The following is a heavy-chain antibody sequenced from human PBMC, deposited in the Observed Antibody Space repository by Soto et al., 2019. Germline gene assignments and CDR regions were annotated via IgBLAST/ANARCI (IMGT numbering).Heavy chain of an antibody. V-gene: IGHV3-30*03. CDR2: ISKDGNSK. CDR1: GFIFSNYG. J-gene: IGHJ4*02. CDR3: ARSYCGDDCALDH. Sequence: GGSLRLSCAASGFIFSNYGVHGVRQAPGKGLEWVAVISKDGNSKHYADSVNGRFTISRDNSKSTVYVQMNSLRAEDTAVYYCARSYCGDDCALDHWGQGTLVTVSS. D-gene: IGHD2-21*02.